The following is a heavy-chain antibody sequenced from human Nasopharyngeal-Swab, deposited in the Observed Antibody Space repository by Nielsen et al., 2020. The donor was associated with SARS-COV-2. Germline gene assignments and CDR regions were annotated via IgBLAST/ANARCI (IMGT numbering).Heavy chain of an antibody. J-gene: IGHJ4*02. CDR2: IYYSGST. D-gene: IGHD3-22*01. CDR3: ATFDYYDSS. Sequence: SETLSLTCTVSGGSISSSSYYWGWIRQPPGKGPEWIGSIYYSGSTYYNPSLKSRVTISVDTSKNQFSLKLSSVTAADTAVYYCATFDYYDSSWGQGTLVTVSS. V-gene: IGHV4-39*01. CDR1: GGSISSSSYY.